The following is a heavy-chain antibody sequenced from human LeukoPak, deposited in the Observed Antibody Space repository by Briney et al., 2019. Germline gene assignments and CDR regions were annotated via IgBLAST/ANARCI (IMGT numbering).Heavy chain of an antibody. V-gene: IGHV3-30*02. Sequence: GGSLRLSCAASGFTFSSYGMHWVRQAPGKGLEWVAFIRYDGSNKYYADSVKGRFTISRDNSKSTLYLQMNSVRVEDPAIYHCAKDRAIAAAGYYFDFWGQGTLVTVSS. CDR2: IRYDGSNK. J-gene: IGHJ4*02. CDR1: GFTFSSYG. D-gene: IGHD6-13*01. CDR3: AKDRAIAAAGYYFDF.